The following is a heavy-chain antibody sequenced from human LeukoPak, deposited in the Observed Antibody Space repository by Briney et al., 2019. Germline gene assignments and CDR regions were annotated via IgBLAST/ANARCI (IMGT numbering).Heavy chain of an antibody. CDR1: GFTFNNYA. CDR3: ARDDPYSGYDYDY. D-gene: IGHD5-12*01. CDR2: ISDGGTT. Sequence: GGSLRLSSAASGFTFNNYAFNWVRQPPGKGLGWVSGISDGGTTYYADSVKGRFTISRDNAKNSLYLQMNSLRAEDTAFYYCARDDPYSGYDYDYWGRGVLVTVSS. J-gene: IGHJ4*02. V-gene: IGHV3-20*04.